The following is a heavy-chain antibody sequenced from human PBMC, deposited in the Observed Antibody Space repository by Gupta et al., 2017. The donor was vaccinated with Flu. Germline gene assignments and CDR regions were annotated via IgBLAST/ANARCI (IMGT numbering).Heavy chain of an antibody. CDR2: INHSGST. Sequence: QVQLQQWGAGLLKPSETLSLTCAVYGGSFSGYYWSWIRQPPGKGLEWIGEINHSGSTNYNPSLKRRVTISVDTSKNQFSRKLSSVTAAETAVYYCARGSPGIAAAGTVGSFDYWGQGTLVTVSS. D-gene: IGHD6-13*01. CDR1: GGSFSGYY. J-gene: IGHJ4*02. V-gene: IGHV4-34*01. CDR3: ARGSPGIAAAGTVGSFDY.